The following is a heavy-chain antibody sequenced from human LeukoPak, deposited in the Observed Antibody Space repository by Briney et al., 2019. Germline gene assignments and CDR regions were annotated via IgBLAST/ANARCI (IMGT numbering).Heavy chain of an antibody. CDR3: THYRGAADYFDAFDI. J-gene: IGHJ3*02. D-gene: IGHD5-12*01. CDR1: GFTFSSYA. Sequence: GGSLRLPCAASGFTFSSYAMSWVRQAPGKGLEWVSASSGSGGSTYYADSVKGRFTISRDNSKNTLYLQMNSLRAEDTAVYYCTHYRGAADYFDAFDIWGQGTMVTVSS. V-gene: IGHV3-23*01. CDR2: SSGSGGST.